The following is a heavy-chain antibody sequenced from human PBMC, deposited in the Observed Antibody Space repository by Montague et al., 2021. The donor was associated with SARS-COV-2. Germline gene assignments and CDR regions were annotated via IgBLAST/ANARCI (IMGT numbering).Heavy chain of an antibody. V-gene: IGHV3-21*01. D-gene: IGHD3-22*01. CDR2: ISSSSSCI. J-gene: IGHJ4*02. CDR1: GFTFSSYS. CDR3: ARDGDYYDSSGILDY. Sequence: SLRLSCAASGFTFSSYSMNWVRQAPGKGLEWVSSISSSSSCIYYADSVKGRFTISRDNAKNSLYLQMNSLRAEDTAVYYCARDGDYYDSSGILDYWGQGTLVTVSS.